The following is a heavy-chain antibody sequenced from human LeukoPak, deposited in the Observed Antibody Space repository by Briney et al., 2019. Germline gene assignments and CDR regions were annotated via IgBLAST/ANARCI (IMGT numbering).Heavy chain of an antibody. V-gene: IGHV4-59*01. Sequence: PSETLSLTCTVSGGSISSYYWSWIRQPPGKGLEWIGYIYYSGSTNYNPSLKSRVTISVDTSKNQFSLKLSSVTAADTAVYYCARAGFMIVVLDAFDIWGQGTMVTVSS. J-gene: IGHJ3*02. CDR2: IYYSGST. D-gene: IGHD3-22*01. CDR1: GGSISSYY. CDR3: ARAGFMIVVLDAFDI.